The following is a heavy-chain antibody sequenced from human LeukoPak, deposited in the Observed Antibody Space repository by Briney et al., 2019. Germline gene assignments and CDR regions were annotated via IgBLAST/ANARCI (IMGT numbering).Heavy chain of an antibody. CDR3: ARGDILTGYYPPDY. D-gene: IGHD3-9*01. J-gene: IGHJ4*02. CDR1: TYTFTSYG. Sequence: ASMKVSCKASTYTFTSYGASWVRQAPGQGLEWMGWISAYNGNTNYAQKLQGRVTMTTDTSTSTAYMELRSLRSDDTAVYYCARGDILTGYYPPDYWGQGTLVTVSS. CDR2: ISAYNGNT. V-gene: IGHV1-18*01.